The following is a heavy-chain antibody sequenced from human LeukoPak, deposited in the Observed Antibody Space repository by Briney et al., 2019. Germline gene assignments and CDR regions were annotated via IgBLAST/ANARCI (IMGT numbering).Heavy chain of an antibody. CDR2: IVPRDSDS. D-gene: IGHD6-19*01. CDR3: ARHAPFGWSYDDHSLDV. Sequence: PGESLKISCRGSGYTFLSYWISWVRQMPGQGLEWMGRIVPRDSDSNYSPSFQGHVTISVDTSISTAYMHWSNLKASDNALYFCARHAPFGWSYDDHSLDVWGKGTAVTVSS. CDR1: GYTFLSYW. J-gene: IGHJ6*03. V-gene: IGHV5-10-1*01.